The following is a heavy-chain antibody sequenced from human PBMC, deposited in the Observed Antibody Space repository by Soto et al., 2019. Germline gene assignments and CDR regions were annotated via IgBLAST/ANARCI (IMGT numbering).Heavy chain of an antibody. CDR2: IGDNGVNT. Sequence: GGSLRLSCAASGFTFRSYAMSWIRQAPGKGLEWVSAIGDNGVNTYYADSVKGRFTISRDNSRNTLYLQMNSLRPGDTAVYYCAKRSTYSSTERYFDYWGQGSLVTVSS. CDR1: GFTFRSYA. V-gene: IGHV3-23*01. J-gene: IGHJ4*02. CDR3: AKRSTYSSTERYFDY. D-gene: IGHD2-15*01.